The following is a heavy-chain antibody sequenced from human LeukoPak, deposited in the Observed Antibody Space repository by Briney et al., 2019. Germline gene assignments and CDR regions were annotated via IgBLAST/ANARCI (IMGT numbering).Heavy chain of an antibody. Sequence: SETLSLTCTVSGGSISSYYWSWIRQPPGKGLEWNGYIYSSGSTNYNPSLKSRVTISVDTAKNQFSLKLSSVAAADTAVYYCARGRTYDFWSGYLFGYWGQGTLVTVSS. CDR2: IYSSGST. J-gene: IGHJ4*02. D-gene: IGHD3-3*01. CDR1: GGSISSYY. CDR3: ARGRTYDFWSGYLFGY. V-gene: IGHV4-59*01.